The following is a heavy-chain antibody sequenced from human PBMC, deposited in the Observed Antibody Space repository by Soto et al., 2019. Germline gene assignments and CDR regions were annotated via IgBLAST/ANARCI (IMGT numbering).Heavy chain of an antibody. V-gene: IGHV2-5*02. J-gene: IGHJ4*02. CDR1: GFSLTTSGVG. D-gene: IGHD3-3*01. CDR2: IYWDDDK. CDR3: AHRVLRTVFGLVTTTAIYFDF. Sequence: QITLNESGPTQVNPRQTLTLTCTFSGFSLTTSGVGVGWIRQSPGKAPEWLALIYWDDDKRYSPSLKSRLTIPQDPSKNPVGLTMADLDPADTATYYCAHRVLRTVFGLVTTTAIYFDFWGQGTPVAVSS.